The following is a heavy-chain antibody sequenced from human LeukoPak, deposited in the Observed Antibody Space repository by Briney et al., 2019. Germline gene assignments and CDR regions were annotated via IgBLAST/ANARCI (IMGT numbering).Heavy chain of an antibody. J-gene: IGHJ4*02. V-gene: IGHV3-23*01. CDR1: GFTFSTYA. Sequence: GGSLRLSCAASGFTFSTYAMSWVRQAPGKGLEWVSGISGSAGTIHYADSVKGRFTISRDNSKNTLYLQMNSLRAEDTAVYYCAKTDLGIVPAAKIDFWGQGTLVTVSS. CDR3: AKTDLGIVPAAKIDF. D-gene: IGHD2-2*01. CDR2: ISGSAGTI.